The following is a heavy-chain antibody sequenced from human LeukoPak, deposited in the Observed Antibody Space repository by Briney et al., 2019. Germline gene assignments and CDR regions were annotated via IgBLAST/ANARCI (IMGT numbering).Heavy chain of an antibody. Sequence: ASVKVSCKASGYTFTGYYMHWVRQAPGQGLEWMGWINPNSGGTNYAQKFQGRVTMARDTSISTAYLQWSSLKASDTAMYFCARINYDFWSAYEYYFDYWGQGALVTVSS. CDR3: ARINYDFWSAYEYYFDY. CDR2: INPNSGGT. J-gene: IGHJ4*02. V-gene: IGHV1-2*02. CDR1: GYTFTGYY. D-gene: IGHD3-3*01.